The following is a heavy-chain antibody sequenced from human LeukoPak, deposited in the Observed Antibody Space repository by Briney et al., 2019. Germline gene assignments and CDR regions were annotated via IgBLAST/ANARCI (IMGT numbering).Heavy chain of an antibody. Sequence: GRSLRLSCVASGFTFYDYAMHWVRQAPGKGLEWVSGISWNSGSVDYADSVKGRFTISRDNAKNSLYLQMNSLRPEDTALYYCTKDTDPTGTFDYWGQGTLVTVSS. V-gene: IGHV3-9*01. CDR1: GFTFYDYA. CDR2: ISWNSGSV. CDR3: TKDTDPTGTFDY. D-gene: IGHD4-11*01. J-gene: IGHJ4*02.